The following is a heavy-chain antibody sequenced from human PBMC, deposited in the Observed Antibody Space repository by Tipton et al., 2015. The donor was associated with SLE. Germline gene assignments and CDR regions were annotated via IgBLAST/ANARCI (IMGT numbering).Heavy chain of an antibody. J-gene: IGHJ4*02. CDR1: GGSISSHY. CDR2: IYYSGST. V-gene: IGHV4-39*07. D-gene: IGHD3-22*01. CDR3: ASELDSSGLYYFDY. Sequence: TLSLTCTVSGGSISSHYWGWIRQPPGKGLEWIGSIYYSGSTYYNPSLKSRVTISVDTSKNQFSLKLSSVTAADTAVYYCASELDSSGLYYFDYWGQGTLVTVSS.